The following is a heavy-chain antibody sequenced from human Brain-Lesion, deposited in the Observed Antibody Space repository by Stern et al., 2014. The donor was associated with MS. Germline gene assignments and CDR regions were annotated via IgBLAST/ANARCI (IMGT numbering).Heavy chain of an antibody. J-gene: IGHJ5*02. CDR1: GGSVSSTSYA. Sequence: QVQLQESGPGLVKPSETLSLTCTVAGGSVSSTSYAWAWIRQPPGKGLEWIGAIYYSGNTYYSPSLKSRLTISLDTSKHQFSLQRRSVTAADTAVYYCAGEEDIRYCSGGSCTGNWFDPWGQGTLVTVSS. D-gene: IGHD2-15*01. CDR2: IYYSGNT. CDR3: AGEEDIRYCSGGSCTGNWFDP. V-gene: IGHV4-39*01.